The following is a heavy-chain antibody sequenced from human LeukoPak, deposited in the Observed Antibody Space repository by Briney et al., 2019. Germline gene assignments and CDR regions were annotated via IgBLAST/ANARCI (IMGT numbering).Heavy chain of an antibody. CDR1: GGSISSGGYY. J-gene: IGHJ4*02. D-gene: IGHD6-13*01. V-gene: IGHV4-31*03. Sequence: PSETLSLTCTVSGGSISSGGYYWSWIRQHPGKGLEWIGYIYYSGSTYYNPSLKSRVTISVDTSKNQFSLKLSSVTAADTAVYYCARDRVAAAFFDYWGQETLVTVSS. CDR2: IYYSGST. CDR3: ARDRVAAAFFDY.